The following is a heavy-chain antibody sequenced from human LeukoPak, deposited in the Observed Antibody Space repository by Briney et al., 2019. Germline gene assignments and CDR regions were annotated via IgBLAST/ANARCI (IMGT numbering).Heavy chain of an antibody. D-gene: IGHD5-18*01. CDR3: ARDPRRGYSYGYIDY. CDR2: ISSSGSTI. J-gene: IGHJ4*02. CDR1: GFTFSDYY. Sequence: PGGSLRLSCAASGFTFSDYYMSWIRQAPGKGLEWVSYISSSGSTIYYADSVKGRFTISGDNAKNSLYLQMNSLRAEDTAVYYCARDPRRGYSYGYIDYWGQGTLVTVSS. V-gene: IGHV3-11*04.